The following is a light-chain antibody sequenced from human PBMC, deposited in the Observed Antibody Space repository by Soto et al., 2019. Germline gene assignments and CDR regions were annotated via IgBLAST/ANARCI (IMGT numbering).Light chain of an antibody. J-gene: IGLJ1*01. V-gene: IGLV2-14*03. CDR2: DVT. CDR3: SSYTTSSFTYV. CDR1: SNDVGAYNY. Sequence: QSALTQPASVSGSPGQSITISCTGTSNDVGAYNYVSWYQQHPGKAPKLMIYDVTNRPSGVSNRFSGSKSGNTASLTISGLQAEDEADYYCSSYTTSSFTYVFGAGTKLTVL.